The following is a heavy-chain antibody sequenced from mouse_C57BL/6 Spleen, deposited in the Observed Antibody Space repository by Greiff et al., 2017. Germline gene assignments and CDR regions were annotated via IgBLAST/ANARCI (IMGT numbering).Heavy chain of an antibody. V-gene: IGHV10-1*01. J-gene: IGHJ3*01. Sequence: EVQLVESGGGLVQPKGSLKFSCAASGFSFNTYAMNWVRQAPGKGLEWVARIRSKSNNYATYYADSVNDRLTISSDDSESMLYLIIINWKTSETAMYYSVRQRDYGGVADWGQGTLVTVSA. CDR1: GFSFNTYA. CDR3: VRQRDYGGVAD. CDR2: IRSKSNNYAT. D-gene: IGHD2-4*01.